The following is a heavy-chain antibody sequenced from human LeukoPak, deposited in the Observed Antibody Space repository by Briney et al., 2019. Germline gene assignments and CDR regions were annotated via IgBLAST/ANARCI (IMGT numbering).Heavy chain of an antibody. D-gene: IGHD3-10*01. Sequence: SVNVSCKASVGTFSSYAISWVRQAPGQRVECMGRIIPILGIANYGKKVQGRGPINAGKSKSRGYFEESSLRSEDTGVDYCAGGGRGSYYRYFGMDVWGQGTTVTVSS. CDR2: IIPILGIA. CDR3: AGGGRGSYYRYFGMDV. CDR1: VGTFSSYA. V-gene: IGHV1-69*04. J-gene: IGHJ6*02.